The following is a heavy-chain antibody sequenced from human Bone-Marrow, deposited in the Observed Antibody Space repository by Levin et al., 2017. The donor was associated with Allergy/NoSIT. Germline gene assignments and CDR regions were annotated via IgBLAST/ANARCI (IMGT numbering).Heavy chain of an antibody. CDR2: IGNTGST. Sequence: SQTLSLTCTVSGSSLSSYDYYWSWIRQSPGKGLEWIGNIGNTGSTSYNPSLKSRFSISIDTSNNQYSLRLNSVTAADTAVYYCAREQDHDYRDYYFDTWGQGIPVTVSS. CDR3: AREQDHDYRDYYFDT. CDR1: GSSLSSYDYY. V-gene: IGHV4-30-4*01. D-gene: IGHD2-21*02. J-gene: IGHJ5*02.